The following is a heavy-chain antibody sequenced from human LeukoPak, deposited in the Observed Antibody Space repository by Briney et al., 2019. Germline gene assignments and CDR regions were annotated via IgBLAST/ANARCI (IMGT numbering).Heavy chain of an antibody. J-gene: IGHJ4*02. CDR2: MYYSGST. V-gene: IGHV4-39*01. D-gene: IGHD6-13*01. Sequence: SETLSLTCTVSGGSINSTSHYWGWIRQPPGKGLEWIGTMYYSGSTYYNPSLKSRVTISVDTSKNQFSLKLSSVTAADTAIYYCARQVTSSRRTPSDYWGQGTLVTVSS. CDR1: GGSINSTSHY. CDR3: ARQVTSSRRTPSDY.